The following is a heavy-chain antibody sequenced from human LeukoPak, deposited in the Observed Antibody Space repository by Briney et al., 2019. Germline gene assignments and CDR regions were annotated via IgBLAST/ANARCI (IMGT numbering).Heavy chain of an antibody. J-gene: IGHJ5*02. D-gene: IGHD6-25*01. CDR3: ARSPPGPSPAAADNNWFDP. CDR1: GYTFTGYY. Sequence: ASVKVSCKASGYTFTGYYMHWVRQAPGQGLEWMGRINPNSGGTNYAQKFQGRVTMTRDTSISTAYMELSRLRSDDTAVYYCARSPPGPSPAAADNNWFDPWGQGTLVTVSS. CDR2: INPNSGGT. V-gene: IGHV1-2*06.